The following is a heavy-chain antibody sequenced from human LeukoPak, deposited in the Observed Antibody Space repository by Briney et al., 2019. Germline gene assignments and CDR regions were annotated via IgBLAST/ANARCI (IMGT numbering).Heavy chain of an antibody. CDR1: GFTFNTYW. Sequence: GGSLRLSCAASGFTFNTYWMSWVRQAPGKGLEWVANIRQDGSQKYYVDSVKGRFTVSRDNAKNSLYLQMNSLRAEDTAVYYCARGYYDSSGYYFDYWGQGTLVTVSS. CDR2: IRQDGSQK. D-gene: IGHD3-22*01. V-gene: IGHV3-7*01. J-gene: IGHJ4*02. CDR3: ARGYYDSSGYYFDY.